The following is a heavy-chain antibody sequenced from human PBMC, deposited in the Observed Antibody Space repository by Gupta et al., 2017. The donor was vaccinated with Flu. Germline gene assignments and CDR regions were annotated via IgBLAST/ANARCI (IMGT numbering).Heavy chain of an antibody. CDR1: GGSIDYYF. D-gene: IGHD3-10*02. Sequence: QVYLQESGPGLVRPVETLSLTCSVSGGSIDYYFWTWIRQPPGKALEWLGYVDFSGSANYSPSLKSRMTLSVDTSTSQFSLNLASVTAADTAMYYCVRHNVRTAFDSWGQGILVTVSS. CDR3: VRHNVRTAFDS. J-gene: IGHJ4*02. V-gene: IGHV4-59*08. CDR2: VDFSGSA.